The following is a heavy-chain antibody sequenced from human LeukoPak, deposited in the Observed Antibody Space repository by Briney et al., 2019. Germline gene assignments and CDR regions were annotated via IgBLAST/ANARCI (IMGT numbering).Heavy chain of an antibody. J-gene: IGHJ6*02. CDR3: ARDLFRAAGSNYYGMDV. CDR1: GYTFTSHY. CDR2: INPSGGTT. D-gene: IGHD2-21*01. Sequence: ASVKVSCKASGYTFTSHYMHWVRQAPGQGLEWMGIINPSGGTTSYAQKFQGRVTLTRDTSTSTVYMEMRSLRSEDTAVYYCARDLFRAAGSNYYGMDVWGQGTTVTVSS. V-gene: IGHV1-46*01.